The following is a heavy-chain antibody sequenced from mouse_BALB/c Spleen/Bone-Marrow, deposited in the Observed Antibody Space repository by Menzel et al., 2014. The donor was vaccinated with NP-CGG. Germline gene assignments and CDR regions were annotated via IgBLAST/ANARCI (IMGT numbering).Heavy chain of an antibody. CDR1: GDSITSGY. Sequence: EAQVVESGPSLIKPSPTLSLTCSVTGDSITSGYWNWIRKFPGNELEYVGYISYTGNTYYNPSLKSRISIARDTSKNQYYLQLHSVTTEDTATYFCARSLGRFDYWGQGATLTVSS. CDR3: ARSLGRFDY. D-gene: IGHD4-1*01. CDR2: ISYTGNT. V-gene: IGHV3-8*02. J-gene: IGHJ2*01.